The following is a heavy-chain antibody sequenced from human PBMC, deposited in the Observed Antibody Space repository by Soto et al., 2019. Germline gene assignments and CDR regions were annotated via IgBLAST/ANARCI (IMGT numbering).Heavy chain of an antibody. CDR2: IYSGGST. CDR1: GFTVSINY. Sequence: PGGSLRLSCAASGFTVSINYMSWVRHAPGKGLEWVSVIYSGGSTYYADSVKDRFTISRDNSKNTLYLQMNGLRAEDTAVYYCARGGSRRLQLLFVFDSWGQGTLVTVSS. V-gene: IGHV3-53*01. D-gene: IGHD1-1*01. J-gene: IGHJ4*02. CDR3: ARGGSRRLQLLFVFDS.